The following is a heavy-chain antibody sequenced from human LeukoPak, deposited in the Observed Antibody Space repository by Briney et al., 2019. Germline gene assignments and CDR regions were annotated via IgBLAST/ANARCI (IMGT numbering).Heavy chain of an antibody. CDR2: ISSSTTYT. J-gene: IGHJ3*02. V-gene: IGHV3-11*06. CDR1: GFTFSDYY. CDR3: ARDKSGKLGDYDAFDI. Sequence: GGSLRLSCAASGFTFSDYYMSWIRQAPGKGLEWISYISSSTTYTNYADSVKGRFTISRDNAKNSLFLQMNSLRAEDTAVYYCARDKSGKLGDYDAFDIWGQGTMVTVSS. D-gene: IGHD4-17*01.